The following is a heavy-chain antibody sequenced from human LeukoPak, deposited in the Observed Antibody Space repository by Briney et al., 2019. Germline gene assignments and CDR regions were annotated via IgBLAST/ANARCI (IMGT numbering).Heavy chain of an antibody. Sequence: GESLKISCKGSGYTFTGYYMHWVRQAPGQGLEWMGWINPNSGGTNYAQKFQGRVTMTRDTSISTAYMELSRLRSDDTAVYYCARDRSYYWFDPWGQGTLVTVSS. V-gene: IGHV1-2*02. J-gene: IGHJ5*02. CDR3: ARDRSYYWFDP. D-gene: IGHD1-26*01. CDR2: INPNSGGT. CDR1: GYTFTGYY.